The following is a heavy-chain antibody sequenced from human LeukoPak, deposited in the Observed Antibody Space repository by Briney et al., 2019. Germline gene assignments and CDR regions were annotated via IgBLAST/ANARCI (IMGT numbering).Heavy chain of an antibody. J-gene: IGHJ6*03. CDR1: GGTFSSYA. D-gene: IGHD3-10*01. V-gene: IGHV1-69*13. Sequence: SVKVSCKASGGTFSSYAISWVRQAPGQGLEWMGGIIPIFGTANYAQKFQGRVTITADESTSTAYMELSSLRSEDTAVYYCARASYYMVRGTNYYYYTDVWGKGTTVTISS. CDR3: ARASYYMVRGTNYYYYTDV. CDR2: IIPIFGTA.